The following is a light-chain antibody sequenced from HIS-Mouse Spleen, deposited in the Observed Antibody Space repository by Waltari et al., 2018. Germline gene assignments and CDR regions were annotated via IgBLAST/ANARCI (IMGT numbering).Light chain of an antibody. CDR3: YSTDSSGNHRV. J-gene: IGLJ2*01. V-gene: IGLV3-10*01. CDR2: EDS. Sequence: SYQLTQPPSVPVSPRQTARITCPGDALPTKYAYLYQQKSGQAPVLVIYEDSKRPPGIPERFSGSSSGTMATLTISGAQVEDEADYYCYSTDSSGNHRVFGGGTKLTVL. CDR1: ALPTKY.